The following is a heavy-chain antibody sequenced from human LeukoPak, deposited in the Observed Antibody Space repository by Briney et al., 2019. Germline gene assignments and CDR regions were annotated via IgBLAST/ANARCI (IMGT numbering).Heavy chain of an antibody. V-gene: IGHV3-30-3*01. J-gene: IGHJ3*02. CDR1: EFTFSAYT. CDR2: ILYNGNNI. Sequence: PGGSLRLSCAASEFTFSAYTIHWVRQAPGKGLEWVALILYNGNNIYYADSVKGRFTISRDNSKNTLYLQMNGLRVEDTAVYYCARRLGYGDYDAFDIWGQGTMVTVSS. D-gene: IGHD4-17*01. CDR3: ARRLGYGDYDAFDI.